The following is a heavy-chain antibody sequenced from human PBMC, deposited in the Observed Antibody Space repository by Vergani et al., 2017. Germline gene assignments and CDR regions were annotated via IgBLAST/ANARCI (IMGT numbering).Heavy chain of an antibody. CDR2: IDHTGRH. Sequence: QVQLQQWGGGLLKPSETLSLTCVVNGGSFTSYNWTWIRQSPGEGLEWVGDIDHTGRHDYNPSLKSRLTMSVDKSRNQFSLTLKSVTATDTAIYFCARVNTETNGHLYYYYYMNVWGQGTAVTVS. CDR3: ARVNTETNGHLYYYYYMNV. D-gene: IGHD4-11*01. V-gene: IGHV4-34*01. J-gene: IGHJ6*03. CDR1: GGSFTSYN.